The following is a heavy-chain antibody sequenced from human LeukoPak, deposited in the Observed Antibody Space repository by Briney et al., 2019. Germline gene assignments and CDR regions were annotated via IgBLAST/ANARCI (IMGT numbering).Heavy chain of an antibody. CDR2: INPNSGGT. J-gene: IGHJ4*02. V-gene: IGHV1-2*02. CDR1: GYTFTGYY. CDR3: ARDRLLRYQFDNSSGCFEY. Sequence: GASVKVSCKASGYTFTGYYMHWVRQAPGQGLEWMGWINPNSGGTNYAQKFQGRVTMTRDTSISTAYMELSRLRSDDTAVYYCARDRLLRYQFDNSSGCFEYWGQGTLVTVSS. D-gene: IGHD3-22*01.